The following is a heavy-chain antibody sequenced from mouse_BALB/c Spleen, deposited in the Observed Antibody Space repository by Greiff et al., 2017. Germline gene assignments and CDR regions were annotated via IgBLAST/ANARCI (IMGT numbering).Heavy chain of an antibody. CDR1: GFNIKDYY. CDR3: NAHYDGFAY. D-gene: IGHD1-1*01. J-gene: IGHJ3*01. Sequence: EVKLQESGAELVRSGASVKLSCTASGFNIKDYYMPWVKQRPEQGLEWIGWIDPENGDTEYAPKFQGKATMTADTSSNTAYLQLSSLTSEDTAVYYCNAHYDGFAYWGQGTLVTVSA. V-gene: IGHV14-4*02. CDR2: IDPENGDT.